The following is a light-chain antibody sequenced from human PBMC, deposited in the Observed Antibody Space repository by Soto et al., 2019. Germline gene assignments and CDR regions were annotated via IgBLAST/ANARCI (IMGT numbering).Light chain of an antibody. V-gene: IGKV1-5*01. CDR2: DAS. Sequence: DIQMTQSPSTLSASVGAPVPITCRASQSVSIWLAWYQKKPGKAPKVLIWDASTLQRGVPSRFSGSGSGTEFTLTISGLQPDDSATYYCQQYAAYPWTFGQGTKVDIK. CDR1: QSVSIW. CDR3: QQYAAYPWT. J-gene: IGKJ1*01.